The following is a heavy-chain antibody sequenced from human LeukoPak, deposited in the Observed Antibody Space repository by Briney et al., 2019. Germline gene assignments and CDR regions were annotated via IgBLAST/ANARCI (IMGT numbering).Heavy chain of an antibody. CDR3: ARMGGPRGLQLGGKRLDYYFDS. Sequence: ASVKVSCKASGGTFSSYAISWVRQAPGQGLEWMGGIIPIFGTANYAQKFQGRVTITTDESTSTAYMELSSLRSEDTAVYYCARMGGPRGLQLGGKRLDYYFDSWGQGPLVTVS. J-gene: IGHJ4*02. D-gene: IGHD5-24*01. CDR2: IIPIFGTA. V-gene: IGHV1-69*05. CDR1: GGTFSSYA.